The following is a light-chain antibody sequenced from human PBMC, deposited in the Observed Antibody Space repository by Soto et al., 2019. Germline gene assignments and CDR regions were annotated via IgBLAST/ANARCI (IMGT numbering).Light chain of an antibody. J-gene: IGLJ1*01. Sequence: QSVLTQPPSGSGFPGQSVTISCTGTSSDVGGYDYVSWYQQHPGKAPKLMIYDVSQRPSGVPDRFSGSKSGNTASLTVSGLQAEDEADYYCSSYAGAHIVFGTGTKVTVL. V-gene: IGLV2-8*01. CDR3: SSYAGAHIV. CDR1: SSDVGGYDY. CDR2: DVS.